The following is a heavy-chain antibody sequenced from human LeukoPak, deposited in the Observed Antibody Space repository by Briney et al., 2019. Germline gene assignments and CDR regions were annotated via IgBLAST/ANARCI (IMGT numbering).Heavy chain of an antibody. V-gene: IGHV3-30-3*01. CDR1: GFTFTTFS. D-gene: IGHD6-19*01. Sequence: GGSLRLSRAASGFTFTTFSMHWVRQAPGKGPERVAVISYDGNNQYYADSVKGRFTISRDNSKNRVFLQMNNLRTEDTSVYYCATLLYRSGFTYWYFDLWGRGTLVTVSS. J-gene: IGHJ2*01. CDR2: ISYDGNNQ. CDR3: ATLLYRSGFTYWYFDL.